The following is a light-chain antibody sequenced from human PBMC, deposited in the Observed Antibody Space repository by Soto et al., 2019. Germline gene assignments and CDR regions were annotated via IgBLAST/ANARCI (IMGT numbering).Light chain of an antibody. J-gene: IGLJ1*01. CDR3: SSYTTSSTYV. CDR2: DVS. Sequence: TPPAPLSWAPGQSITLSCPGNISDVGGYDYVSWYQQHPGKAPKLMIYDVSNRPSGVSNRFSGSKSGNTASLTISGLQADDEADYYCSSYTTSSTYVFGTGTKVTVL. CDR1: ISDVGGYDY. V-gene: IGLV2-14*01.